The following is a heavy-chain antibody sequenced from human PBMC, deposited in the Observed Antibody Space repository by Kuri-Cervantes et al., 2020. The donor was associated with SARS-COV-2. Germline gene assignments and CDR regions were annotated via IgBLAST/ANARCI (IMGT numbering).Heavy chain of an antibody. Sequence: GGSLRLSCAASGYTFTYSRMSWIRQAPGKGLEWVSYISSDSSHTNNAESVKGRFTISRDNAKNSLYLQMNSLRAEDTAVYYCARLVFVDAFDIWGQGTMVTVSS. CDR3: ARLVFVDAFDI. J-gene: IGHJ3*02. CDR1: GYTFTYSR. V-gene: IGHV3-11*06. CDR2: ISSDSSHT. D-gene: IGHD2-2*01.